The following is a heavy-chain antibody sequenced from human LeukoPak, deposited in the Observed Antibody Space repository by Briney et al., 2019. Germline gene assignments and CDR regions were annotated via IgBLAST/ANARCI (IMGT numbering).Heavy chain of an antibody. CDR3: AKDFNTVTTLDS. V-gene: IGHV3-30*18. CDR1: GLTFNIYD. CDR2: ISYDGRQT. Sequence: GGSLRLSCVASGLTFNIYDMHWVRQAPGKGLEWVAVISYDGRQTYYADSVKGRFTISRDNSKTTLYLQMNSLRTDDTAVYSCAKDFNTVTTLDSWGQGTLVTVSS. J-gene: IGHJ4*02. D-gene: IGHD4-17*01.